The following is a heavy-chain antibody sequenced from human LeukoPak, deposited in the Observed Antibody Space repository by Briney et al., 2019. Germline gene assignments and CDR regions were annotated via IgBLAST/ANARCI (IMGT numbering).Heavy chain of an antibody. V-gene: IGHV4-59*01. CDR2: IYYTGTT. D-gene: IGHD6-19*01. CDR3: ARVLADSSGWYHFDY. J-gene: IGHJ4*02. CDR1: GGSISSYY. Sequence: SETLSLTCSVSGGSISSYYWSWIRQPPGKGLEWIGSIYYTGTTNYNSSLKSRVTISVDTSKNQFSLKLSSVTAADTAVYYCARVLADSSGWYHFDYWGQGTLVTVSS.